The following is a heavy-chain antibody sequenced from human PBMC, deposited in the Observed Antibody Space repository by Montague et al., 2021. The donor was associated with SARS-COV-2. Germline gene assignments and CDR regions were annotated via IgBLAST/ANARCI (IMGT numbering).Heavy chain of an antibody. CDR3: ARDAYGSGSYYFDY. Sequence: SLRLSCAASGFTFSSYGMHWVHQAPGKGLEWVAVIWYDGSNKYYADSVKGRFTISRDNSKNTLYLQMNSLRAEDTAVYYCARDAYGSGSYYFDYWGQGTLVTVSS. CDR2: IWYDGSNK. J-gene: IGHJ4*02. CDR1: GFTFSSYG. V-gene: IGHV3-33*01. D-gene: IGHD3-10*01.